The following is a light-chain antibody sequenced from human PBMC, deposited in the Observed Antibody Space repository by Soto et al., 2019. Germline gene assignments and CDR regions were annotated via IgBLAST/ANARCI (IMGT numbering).Light chain of an antibody. Sequence: EIVLTQSPGTLSLSPGERATLSCRTSQSVSSNYLAWYQQKPGQAPRLLIYGASSRATGIPDRFSGSESGTDFTLTISILEPEDFAVYYCQHYGSSRTFGQGTKVET. CDR3: QHYGSSRT. J-gene: IGKJ1*01. CDR1: QSVSSNY. V-gene: IGKV3-20*01. CDR2: GAS.